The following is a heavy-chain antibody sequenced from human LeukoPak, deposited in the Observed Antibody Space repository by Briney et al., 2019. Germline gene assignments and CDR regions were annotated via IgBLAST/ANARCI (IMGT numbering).Heavy chain of an antibody. D-gene: IGHD6-13*01. CDR1: GFTFDDYA. CDR2: ISWNSGSI. CDR3: AKDIGTGGTGWYFDL. V-gene: IGHV3-9*01. J-gene: IGHJ2*01. Sequence: PGGSPRLSCAASGFTFDDYAMHWVRQAPGKGLEWVSGISWNSGSIGYADSVKGRFTISRDNAKNSLYLQMNSLRAEDTALYYCAKDIGTGGTGWYFDLWGRGTLVTVSS.